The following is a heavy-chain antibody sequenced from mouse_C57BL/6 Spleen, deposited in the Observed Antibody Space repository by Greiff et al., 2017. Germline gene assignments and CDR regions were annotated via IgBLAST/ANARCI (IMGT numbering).Heavy chain of an antibody. CDR3: ARSGTYAKDY. CDR2: IYPSDSET. V-gene: IGHV1-61*01. J-gene: IGHJ4*01. Sequence: QVQLQQPGAELVRPGSSVKLSCKASGYTFTSYWMDWVKQRPGQGLEWIGNIYPSDSETHYNQKFKDKATLTVDKSSSTAYMQLSSLTSEDSAVYYCARSGTYAKDYGGQGTSATVSS. CDR1: GYTFTSYW. D-gene: IGHD4-1*01.